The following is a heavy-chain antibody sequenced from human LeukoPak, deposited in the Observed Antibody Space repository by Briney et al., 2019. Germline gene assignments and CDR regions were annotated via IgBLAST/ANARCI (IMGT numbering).Heavy chain of an antibody. CDR1: GGSISSYY. Sequence: SETLSLTCTVSGGSISSYYWSWIRQPPGKGLEWIGSIYYSGSTYYNPSLKNRVTISVDTSKNQFSLKLSSVTAADTAVYYCAGLRFLEWLRFDPWGQGTLVTVSS. V-gene: IGHV4-59*12. D-gene: IGHD3-3*01. CDR2: IYYSGST. J-gene: IGHJ5*02. CDR3: AGLRFLEWLRFDP.